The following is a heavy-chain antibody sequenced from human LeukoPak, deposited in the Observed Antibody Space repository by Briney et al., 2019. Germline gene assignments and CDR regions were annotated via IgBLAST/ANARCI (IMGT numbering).Heavy chain of an antibody. CDR3: ARDHGGYHFDY. V-gene: IGHV3-33*01. CDR2: IWYDGSNK. CDR1: GFTFSSYG. D-gene: IGHD5-12*01. J-gene: IGHJ4*02. Sequence: GGSLRLSCAASGFTFSSYGMHWVRQAPGKGLVWVAVIWYDGSNKYYADSVKGRFTISRDNSKNTLYLQMNSLRAEDTAVYYCARDHGGYHFDYWGQGTLVTVSS.